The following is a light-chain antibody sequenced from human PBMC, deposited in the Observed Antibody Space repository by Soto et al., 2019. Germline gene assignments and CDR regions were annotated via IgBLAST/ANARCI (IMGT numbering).Light chain of an antibody. Sequence: IVMTHSPATLSVSPGGIATLSFRASQSVSSYLAWYQQKPGQAPRLLISDASDRATGIPDRFSGSGSGTDFTLTISRLVPEDFAVYYCQQYGDSPVTFGQGTKVDIK. CDR2: DAS. CDR1: QSVSSY. V-gene: IGKV3-20*01. J-gene: IGKJ1*01. CDR3: QQYGDSPVT.